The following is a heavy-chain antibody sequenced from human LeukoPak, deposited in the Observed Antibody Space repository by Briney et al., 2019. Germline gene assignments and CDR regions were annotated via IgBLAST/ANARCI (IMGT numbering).Heavy chain of an antibody. D-gene: IGHD1-26*01. Sequence: GGTLRLSCAASGFTFSSYGMSWVRQAPGKGLEWVSAISGSGGSTYYADSVKGRFTISRDNSKNTLYLQMNSLRAEDTAVYYCAKDGSYGRDFDYWGQGTLVTVSS. CDR2: ISGSGGST. CDR3: AKDGSYGRDFDY. V-gene: IGHV3-23*01. J-gene: IGHJ4*02. CDR1: GFTFSSYG.